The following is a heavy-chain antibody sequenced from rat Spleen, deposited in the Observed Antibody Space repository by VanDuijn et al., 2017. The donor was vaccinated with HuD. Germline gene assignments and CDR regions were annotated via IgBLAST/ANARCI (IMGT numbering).Heavy chain of an antibody. CDR1: GYTFTSYY. D-gene: IGHD1-10*01. V-gene: IGHV1-57*01. CDR2: INTGSGGT. J-gene: IGHJ2*01. CDR3: ARYPITTADY. Sequence: QVQLQQSGAELAKPGSSVKISCKASGYTFTSYYISWIKQTTGQGLEYIGYINTGSGGTYYNEKFKGKATLTVDKSSTTAFMQLSSLTPEDTAVYYCARYPITTADYWGQGVMVTVSS.